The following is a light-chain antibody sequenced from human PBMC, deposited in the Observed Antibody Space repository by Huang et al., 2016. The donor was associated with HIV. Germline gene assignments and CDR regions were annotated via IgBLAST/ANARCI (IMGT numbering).Light chain of an antibody. Sequence: DIQMTQSPSSLSASVGDRVTITCRASQSISSYLHWYQQKPGKAPKLLIFAASSLQSGVTSRFSGSGSGTDFTLTISSLQPEDFATYYCQQSYSNPYTFGQGTKLEIK. J-gene: IGKJ2*01. V-gene: IGKV1-39*01. CDR2: AAS. CDR1: QSISSY. CDR3: QQSYSNPYT.